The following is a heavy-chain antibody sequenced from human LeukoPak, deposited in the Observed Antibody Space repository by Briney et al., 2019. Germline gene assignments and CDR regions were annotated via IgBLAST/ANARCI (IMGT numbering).Heavy chain of an antibody. Sequence: ASVKLSCKASGYTFTGYYMRWVRQAPGQGLERMGWINPNSGGTNYAQKFQGRVTMTRDTSISTAYMELSRLRSDDTAVYYCARSGYSSGWYVSGYYYYYGMDVWGQGTTVTVSS. CDR2: INPNSGGT. J-gene: IGHJ6*02. V-gene: IGHV1-2*02. CDR1: GYTFTGYY. D-gene: IGHD6-19*01. CDR3: ARSGYSSGWYVSGYYYYYGMDV.